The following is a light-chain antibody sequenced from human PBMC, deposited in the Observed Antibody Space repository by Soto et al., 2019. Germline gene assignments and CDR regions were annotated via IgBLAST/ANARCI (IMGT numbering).Light chain of an antibody. J-gene: IGKJ5*01. V-gene: IGKV1-33*01. Sequence: DIQMTQSPSSLSASVGDRVTITCQASQDISNYLNWYQQKPGKAPKLLSYDASNLETGVPSRFSGSGSGTDFTFTISRLEPEEIATYYCQQYDNLPITFGQGTRLEIK. CDR1: QDISNY. CDR2: DAS. CDR3: QQYDNLPIT.